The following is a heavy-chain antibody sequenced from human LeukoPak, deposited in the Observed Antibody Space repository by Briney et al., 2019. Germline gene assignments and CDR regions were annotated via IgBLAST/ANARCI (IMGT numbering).Heavy chain of an antibody. CDR3: ARYCSGGSCYSWDYYYYGMDV. D-gene: IGHD2-15*01. Sequence: ASVKVSCKASGYTFTSYAMHWVRQAPGQRLEWMGWINAGNGNTKYSQKFQGRVTITRDTSASTAYMELSSLRSEDTAVYYCARYCSGGSCYSWDYYYYGMDVWGQGTTVTVSS. CDR2: INAGNGNT. J-gene: IGHJ6*02. CDR1: GYTFTSYA. V-gene: IGHV1-3*01.